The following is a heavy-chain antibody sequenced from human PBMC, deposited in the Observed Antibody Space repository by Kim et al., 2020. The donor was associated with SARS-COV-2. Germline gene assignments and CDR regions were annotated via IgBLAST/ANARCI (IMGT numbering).Heavy chain of an antibody. D-gene: IGHD3-22*01. J-gene: IGHJ4*02. V-gene: IGHV4-59*13. Sequence: SETLSLTCTVSGGSMRNYYWSWIRQFPGKGLEWIGYIYYSGSTDYNPSLKSRATLSVDTSKNQFSLKLSSVTPADTAVYFCARRYDNSGFYYRWGQGTPVTVSS. CDR1: GGSMRNYY. CDR2: IYYSGST. CDR3: ARRYDNSGFYYR.